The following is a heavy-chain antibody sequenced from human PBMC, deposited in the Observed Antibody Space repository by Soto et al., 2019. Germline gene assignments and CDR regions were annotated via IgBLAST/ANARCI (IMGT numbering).Heavy chain of an antibody. CDR3: AKDPNSSGWYGYYYYYYMDV. CDR2: ISYDGSNK. CDR1: GFTFGSYG. D-gene: IGHD6-19*01. V-gene: IGHV3-30*18. J-gene: IGHJ6*03. Sequence: GGSLRLSCAAPGFTFGSYGMHWVRQAPGKGLEWVAVISYDGSNKYYADSVKGRFTISRDNSKNTLYLQMNSLRAEDTDVYYCAKDPNSSGWYGYYYYYYMDVWGKGTTVTV.